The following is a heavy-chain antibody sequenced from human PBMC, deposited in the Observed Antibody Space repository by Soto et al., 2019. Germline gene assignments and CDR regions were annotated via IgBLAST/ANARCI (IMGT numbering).Heavy chain of an antibody. D-gene: IGHD2-15*01. CDR1: GFTFTSSA. CDR3: AVDHCSGGSCYSRRSSYYYYGMDV. J-gene: IGHJ6*02. V-gene: IGHV1-58*01. CDR2: IVVGSGNT. Sequence: QMQLVQSGPEVKKPGTSVKVSCKASGFTFTSSAVQWVRQARGQRLEWIGWIVVGSGNTNYAQKFRERVTITRDMSTSTAYMELSSLRSEDTAVYYCAVDHCSGGSCYSRRSSYYYYGMDVWGQGTTVTVSS.